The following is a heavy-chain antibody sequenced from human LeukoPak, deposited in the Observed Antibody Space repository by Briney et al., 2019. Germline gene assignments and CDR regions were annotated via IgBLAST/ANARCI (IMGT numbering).Heavy chain of an antibody. V-gene: IGHV3-30-3*01. J-gene: IGHJ4*02. Sequence: SGGSLRLSCAASGFTFSSYAMHWVRQAPGKGLEWVAVISYDGSNKYYADSVKGRFTNSRDNSKNTLYLQMNSLRAEDTAVYYCAKDGYDSSGYRQLYFDYWGQGTLVTVSS. D-gene: IGHD3-22*01. CDR1: GFTFSSYA. CDR3: AKDGYDSSGYRQLYFDY. CDR2: ISYDGSNK.